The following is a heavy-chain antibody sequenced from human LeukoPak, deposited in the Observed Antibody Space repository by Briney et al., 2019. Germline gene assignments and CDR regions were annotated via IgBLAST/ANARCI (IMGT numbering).Heavy chain of an antibody. Sequence: SETLSLTCTVSGGSISSSSYYWGWIRQSPGKGLEWIGSIYYSGSTYYNPSLKSRVTISVDTSKNQFSLKLSSVTAADTAVYYCAGLKHKDYFDYWGQGTLVTVSS. CDR1: GGSISSSSYY. CDR3: AGLKHKDYFDY. V-gene: IGHV4-39*01. CDR2: IYYSGST. J-gene: IGHJ4*02.